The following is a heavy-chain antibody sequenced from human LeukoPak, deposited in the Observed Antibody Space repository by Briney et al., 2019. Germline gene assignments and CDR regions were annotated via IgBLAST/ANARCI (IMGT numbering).Heavy chain of an antibody. Sequence: GGSLRLSCAASGFTFSSYEMNWVRQAPGKGLEWVSSISSSSIYIYYADSLKGRFTISRDNAKNSLYLQMNSLRAEDTAVYYCARGRDGYNLVDAFDIWGQGIMVTVSS. D-gene: IGHD5-24*01. CDR3: ARGRDGYNLVDAFDI. CDR1: GFTFSSYE. J-gene: IGHJ3*02. CDR2: ISSSSIYI. V-gene: IGHV3-21*01.